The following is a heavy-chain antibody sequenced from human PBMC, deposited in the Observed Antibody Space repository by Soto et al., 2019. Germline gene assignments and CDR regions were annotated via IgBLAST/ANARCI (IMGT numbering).Heavy chain of an antibody. J-gene: IGHJ6*03. V-gene: IGHV3-11*01. CDR1: GSTFSDYY. Sequence: PGGSLRLSCAASGSTFSDYYMSWIRQAPGKGLEWVSYISSSGSTIYYADSVKGRFTISRDNAKNSLYLQMNSLRAEGTAVYYCARETYYDILTGYSKYYYYMDVWGKGTTVTVSS. CDR3: ARETYYDILTGYSKYYYYMDV. CDR2: ISSSGSTI. D-gene: IGHD3-9*01.